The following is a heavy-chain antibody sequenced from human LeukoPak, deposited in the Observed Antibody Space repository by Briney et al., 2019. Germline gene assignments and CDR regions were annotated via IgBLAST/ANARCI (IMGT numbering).Heavy chain of an antibody. CDR1: GFTFSSYA. CDR2: ISYDGSNK. Sequence: GGSLRLSCAASGFTFSSYAIHWVRQAPGKGLEWMAVISYDGSNKDYADSVKGRFTISRDNSKNTLYLQMNSLRPEDTAVYYCARDAPGYCSGSTCYNKWFDPWGQGTLVTVSS. V-gene: IGHV3-30*04. CDR3: ARDAPGYCSGSTCYNKWFDP. D-gene: IGHD2-15*01. J-gene: IGHJ5*02.